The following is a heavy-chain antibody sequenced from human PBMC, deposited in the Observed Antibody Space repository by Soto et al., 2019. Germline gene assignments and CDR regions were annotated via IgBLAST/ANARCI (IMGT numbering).Heavy chain of an antibody. V-gene: IGHV1-18*01. CDR1: GYTFTSYG. CDR2: ISAYNGNT. J-gene: IGHJ4*02. CDR3: ARDPPTIASAGREDY. D-gene: IGHD6-13*01. Sequence: QVQLVQSGAEVKKPGASVKVSCKASGYTFTSYGISWVRQAPGQGLEWMGWISAYNGNTNYAQKHQGRVSMTTNTSTSTAYMELRSLRSDDTAVYSCARDPPTIASAGREDYWGQGTLVTVSS.